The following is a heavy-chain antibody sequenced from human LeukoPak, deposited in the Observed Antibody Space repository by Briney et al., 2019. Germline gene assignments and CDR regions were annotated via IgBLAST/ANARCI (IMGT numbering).Heavy chain of an antibody. D-gene: IGHD6-13*01. CDR2: ISGSGGST. CDR1: GFTFSSYA. CDR3: AKPPFSSSRAFDI. J-gene: IGHJ3*02. V-gene: IGHV3-23*01. Sequence: GGSLRLSCAASGFTFSSYAMSWVRQAPGKGLEWVSAISGSGGSTYYADSVKGRFTISRDNSKNTLYLQMNSLRAEDTAVYYCAKPPFSSSRAFDIWGXXTXXTVSS.